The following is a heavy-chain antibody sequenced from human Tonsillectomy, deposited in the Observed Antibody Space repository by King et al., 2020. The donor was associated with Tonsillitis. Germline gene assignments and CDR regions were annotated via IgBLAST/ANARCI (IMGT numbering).Heavy chain of an antibody. Sequence: VQLVESGGGLVQPGGSLRLSCAASGFTFSNYAMSWVRQTPGKGLEWVSAISGGGGTTSYTDSVKGRFTISRDNSKNTLYLQMNSLRAEDTALYYCAKVRLEWGLPNYFFDLWGQGTLVTVSS. CDR2: ISGGGGTT. D-gene: IGHD3-3*01. J-gene: IGHJ4*02. V-gene: IGHV3-23*04. CDR3: AKVRLEWGLPNYFFDL. CDR1: GFTFSNYA.